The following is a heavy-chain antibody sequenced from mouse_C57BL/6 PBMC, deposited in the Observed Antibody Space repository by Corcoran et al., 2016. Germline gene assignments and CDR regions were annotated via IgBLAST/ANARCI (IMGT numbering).Heavy chain of an antibody. CDR1: GYTFTDYY. CDR3: ARRCYGSGSWYFDV. CDR2: IFPGSGST. D-gene: IGHD1-1*01. Sequence: QVQLQQSGPELVKPGASVKISCKASGYTFTDYYINWVKQRPGQGLEWIGWIFPGSGSTYYNEKFKGKATLTVDKSSSTAYMLLSSLTSADYAVYFCARRCYGSGSWYFDVWGTGTTVTASS. J-gene: IGHJ1*03. V-gene: IGHV1-75*01.